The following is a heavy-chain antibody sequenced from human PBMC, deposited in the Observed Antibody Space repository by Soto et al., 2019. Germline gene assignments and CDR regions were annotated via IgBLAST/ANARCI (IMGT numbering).Heavy chain of an antibody. CDR2: ITHSVST. Sequence: SETLSLTCAVYGGSFSGYYWTWIRQPPGKGLEWIGEITHSVSTNYNPSLKSRVTISVDTSKNQFSLNLNSVTAADTAVYYCARSSVRGWSYWGQGTLVTVSS. CDR1: GGSFSGYY. V-gene: IGHV4-34*01. D-gene: IGHD3-10*02. J-gene: IGHJ4*02. CDR3: ARSSVRGWSY.